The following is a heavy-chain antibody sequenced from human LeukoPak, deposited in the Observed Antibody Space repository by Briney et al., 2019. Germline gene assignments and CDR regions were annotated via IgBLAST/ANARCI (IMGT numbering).Heavy chain of an antibody. CDR2: ISGSGATT. CDR1: GFSFRTYA. J-gene: IGHJ4*02. Sequence: GGSLRLSCAASGFSFRTYAMTWVRQAPGKGLEWVTSISGSGATTYNADPLKGRFTISRDNSKNTLYLQMNSLRAEDTAVYYCVKESTSSGYYYAPDYWGQGTLVTAS. V-gene: IGHV3-23*01. D-gene: IGHD3-22*01. CDR3: VKESTSSGYYYAPDY.